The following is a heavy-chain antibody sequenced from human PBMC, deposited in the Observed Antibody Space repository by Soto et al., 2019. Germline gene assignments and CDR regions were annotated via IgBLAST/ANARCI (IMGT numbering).Heavy chain of an antibody. CDR3: ARFDYGGNDAFDM. V-gene: IGHV4-61*01. CDR2: IYYSGST. CDR1: GGSVSSGSYY. J-gene: IGHJ3*02. Sequence: QVQLQESGPGLVKPSETLSLTCTVSGGSVSSGSYYWSWIRQPPGKVLEWIGYIYYSGSTNYNPSLKSRVTISVDTSKNQFSLKLSSVTAADTAVYYCARFDYGGNDAFDMWGQGTMVTVSS. D-gene: IGHD4-17*01.